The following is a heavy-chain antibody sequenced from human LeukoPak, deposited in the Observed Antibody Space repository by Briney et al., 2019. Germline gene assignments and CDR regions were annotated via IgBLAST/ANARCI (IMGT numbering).Heavy chain of an antibody. CDR2: IHPDGGTT. Sequence: GGSLSLSCAVSGFAFADYAMHWVRQIPGKGLECVAHIHPDGGTTFYADSVKGRFTVSRDNGKNSLFLQMDSLTSDDTALYYCSTWAFYHGLDVWGQGATVIVSS. CDR3: STWAFYHGLDV. J-gene: IGHJ6*02. V-gene: IGHV3-43*02. CDR1: GFAFADYA. D-gene: IGHD2/OR15-2a*01.